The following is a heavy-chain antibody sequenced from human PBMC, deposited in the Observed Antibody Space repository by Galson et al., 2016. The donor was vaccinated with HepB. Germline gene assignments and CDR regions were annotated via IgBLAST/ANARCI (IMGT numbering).Heavy chain of an antibody. V-gene: IGHV1-46*01. Sequence: SVKVSCKASGYNFISFHLHWVRQAPGQGLEWVGIINPEGGSTIHAQKFQGRVTMTRDTSTSTVYLDLSSLRSEDTAVYYCARASLWFGELFSDGMDVWGQGTTVTVSS. D-gene: IGHD3-10*01. CDR2: INPEGGST. CDR1: GYNFISFH. CDR3: ARASLWFGELFSDGMDV. J-gene: IGHJ6*02.